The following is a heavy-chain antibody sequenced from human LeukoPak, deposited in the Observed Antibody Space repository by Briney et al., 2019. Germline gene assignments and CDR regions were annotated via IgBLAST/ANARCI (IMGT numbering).Heavy chain of an antibody. J-gene: IGHJ4*02. CDR3: ARHFSSGWYYFDY. CDR1: GFTFSSYW. Sequence: GGSLRLSCAASGFTFSSYWMSWVRQAPGKGLEWVANIKQDGSEKYYADSVKGRFTISRDNAKNSLYLQMNSLRAEDTALYHCARHFSSGWYYFDYWGQGTLVTVSS. CDR2: IKQDGSEK. V-gene: IGHV3-7*03. D-gene: IGHD6-19*01.